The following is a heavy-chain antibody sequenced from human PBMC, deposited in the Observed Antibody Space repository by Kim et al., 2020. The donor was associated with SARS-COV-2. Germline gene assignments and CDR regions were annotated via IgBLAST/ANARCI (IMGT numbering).Heavy chain of an antibody. CDR1: GFTFSSYS. D-gene: IGHD6-19*01. CDR3: ARDGAVAVTGAPLGY. J-gene: IGHJ4*02. Sequence: GGSLRLSCAASGFTFSSYSMNWVRQAPGKGLEWISYIGGSSSTIYYADSVKGRVTISRDNAKNSLYLQMNSLRDDDTAVYYCARDGAVAVTGAPLGYWGQGTLVIGSS. V-gene: IGHV3-48*02. CDR2: IGGSSSTI.